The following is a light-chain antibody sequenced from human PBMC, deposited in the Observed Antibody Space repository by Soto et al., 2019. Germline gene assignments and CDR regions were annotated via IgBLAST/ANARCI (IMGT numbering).Light chain of an antibody. CDR1: QRINRF. V-gene: IGKV3-11*01. Sequence: RQFPATVCLSXGERATLYCRASQRINRFLAWYQQKPGPAPRLXXYDASNRAHGSPARFSGSGSATDFTRTISSLEPEDFAVYYGQQRTNWPLTFGGGTKVDIK. CDR2: DAS. J-gene: IGKJ4*02. CDR3: QQRTNWPLT.